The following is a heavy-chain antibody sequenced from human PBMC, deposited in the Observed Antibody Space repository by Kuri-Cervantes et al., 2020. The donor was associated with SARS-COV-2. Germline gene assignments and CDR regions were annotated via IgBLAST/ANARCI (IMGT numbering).Heavy chain of an antibody. V-gene: IGHV4-61*02. CDR3: ARVSSVPAQLPYSRYYYIDV. CDR2: IYTSGST. D-gene: IGHD2-15*01. CDR1: GGSISSSSYY. J-gene: IGHJ6*03. Sequence: SETLSLTCTVSGGSISSSSYYWTWIRQPAGEGLEYIGRIYTSGSTDYNSSLKSRVTISIDTSQSRFSLHLTSVTAADTAVYFCARVSSVPAQLPYSRYYYIDVWGKGTTVTVSS.